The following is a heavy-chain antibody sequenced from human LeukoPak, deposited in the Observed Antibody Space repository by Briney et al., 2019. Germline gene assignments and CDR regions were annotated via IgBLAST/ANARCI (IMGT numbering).Heavy chain of an antibody. Sequence: AGSLRLSCAASGFTVSSNYMSWVRQAPAQGLERVSVIYSGGSTYYADSVKGRFTISRDNSKNTLYLQMNSLRAEDTAVYYCARGPYCSGGSCYSTNAFDVWGQGTMVTVSS. V-gene: IGHV3-53*01. CDR2: IYSGGST. J-gene: IGHJ3*01. CDR3: ARGPYCSGGSCYSTNAFDV. D-gene: IGHD2-15*01. CDR1: GFTVSSNY.